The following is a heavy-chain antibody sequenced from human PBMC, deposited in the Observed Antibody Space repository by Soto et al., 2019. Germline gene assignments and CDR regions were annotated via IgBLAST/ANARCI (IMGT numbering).Heavy chain of an antibody. Sequence: QVQLQESGPGRVKPSGTLSLTCAVSGGSISSSNRWRWVRQLPEKGLEWIGEIYHRGSTNYNPSLKSRVTISVGKSKNQFSLKLSSVTAADTVVYYCARGGLRRLEVWGQGSTVTVTS. V-gene: IGHV4-4*02. CDR2: IYHRGST. CDR3: ARGGLRRLEV. D-gene: IGHD3-16*01. J-gene: IGHJ6*02. CDR1: GGSISSSNR.